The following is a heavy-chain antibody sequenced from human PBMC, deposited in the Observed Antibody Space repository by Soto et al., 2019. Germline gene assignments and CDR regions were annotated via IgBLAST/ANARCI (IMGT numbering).Heavy chain of an antibody. CDR2: ISSSGDVT. CDR1: GITFSSYS. Sequence: DEQLLESGGGLVQPGGSLRLSCAASGITFSSYSMSWVRQSPGKGLEWVSSISSSGDVTYDADSVKGRFTISRDNSKNSLYLKLNSRGAEDPAFYYCAKLVGLSGSYHFFPWGRGTLV. CDR3: AKLVGLSGSYHFFP. D-gene: IGHD1-26*01. J-gene: IGHJ4*02. V-gene: IGHV3-23*01.